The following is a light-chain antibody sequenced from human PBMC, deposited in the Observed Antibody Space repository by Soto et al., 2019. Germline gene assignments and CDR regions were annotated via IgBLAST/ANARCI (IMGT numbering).Light chain of an antibody. CDR2: GNS. CDR3: QSFDSSRFYV. V-gene: IGLV1-40*01. J-gene: IGLJ1*01. CDR1: SSNIGTGYD. Sequence: QSVLTQPPSVSGAPGQRVTISCTRSSSNIGTGYDVHWYQQLPGTAPKLLIYGNSNRPSGVPDRFSGSKSGTSASLAITGLQAEDEADYYCQSFDSSRFYVFGTGTKVTVL.